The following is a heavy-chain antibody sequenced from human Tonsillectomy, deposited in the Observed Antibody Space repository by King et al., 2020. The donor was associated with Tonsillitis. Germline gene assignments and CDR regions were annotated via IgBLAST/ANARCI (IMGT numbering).Heavy chain of an antibody. D-gene: IGHD5-18*01. J-gene: IGHJ4*02. CDR3: TSAHTAMANFDY. CDR2: IRSKANSYAT. CDR1: GVTFSGSA. Sequence: VQLVESGGGLVQPGGSLKLSCAASGVTFSGSAMHWVRQAYGKGREWVGRIRSKANSYATAYAASVKGRFTISRDDSKNTAYLQMNSLKTEDTAVYYCTSAHTAMANFDYWGQGTLVTVSS. V-gene: IGHV3-73*02.